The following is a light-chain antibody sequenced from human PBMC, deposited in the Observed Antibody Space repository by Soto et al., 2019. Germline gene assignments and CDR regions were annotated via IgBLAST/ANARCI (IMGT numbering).Light chain of an antibody. V-gene: IGKV3-15*01. CDR3: QQYNDWRT. J-gene: IGKJ1*01. Sequence: EIVMTQSPATLSVSPGERVTLSCRASQSVTSNLAWYQQKPGQAPRLLIYGASTRATGIPARFSGSGSGTKFTLTISSLQSEDFAVYYCQQYNDWRTFGQGTKVEIK. CDR2: GAS. CDR1: QSVTSN.